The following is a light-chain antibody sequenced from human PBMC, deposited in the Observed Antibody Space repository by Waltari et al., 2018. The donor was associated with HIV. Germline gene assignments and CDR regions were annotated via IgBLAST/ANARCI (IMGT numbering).Light chain of an antibody. CDR3: SSYTTFNTVI. V-gene: IGLV2-14*03. CDR2: DVT. CDR1: GADIGAYNY. Sequence: QSALTQPASVSGSPGQSITISCAGTGADIGAYNYVAWYQKLPDSVPKLIIYDVTSRPAVISDRFSASKSGNAASLTISGRQAEYEGDYSCSSYTTFNTVIFGGGTTLTVL. J-gene: IGLJ2*01.